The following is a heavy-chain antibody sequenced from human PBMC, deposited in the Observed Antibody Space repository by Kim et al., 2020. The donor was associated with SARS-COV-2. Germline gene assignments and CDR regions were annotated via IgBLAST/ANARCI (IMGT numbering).Heavy chain of an antibody. D-gene: IGHD6-19*01. CDR1: GFTFSSYG. Sequence: GGSLRLSCAASGFTFSSYGMHWVRQAPGKGLEWVAVISYDGSNKNYADSVKGRFTISRDNSKNTLYLQMNSLRDEDTAVYYCAKDLKMGPGSGWYYYYYG. CDR2: ISYDGSNK. CDR3: AKDLKMGPGSGWYYYYYG. V-gene: IGHV3-30*18. J-gene: IGHJ6*01.